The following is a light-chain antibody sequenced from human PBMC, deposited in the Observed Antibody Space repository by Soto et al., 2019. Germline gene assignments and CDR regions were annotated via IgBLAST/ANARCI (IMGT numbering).Light chain of an antibody. CDR3: QQYGSSPPT. V-gene: IGKV3-20*01. Sequence: EIVLRQSPGTLPLSPGERDTLSCRASQSVSSSYLAWYQQKPGQAPRLLIYGASSRATGIPDRFSGSGSGTDFTLTISRLEPEDFAVYYCQQYGSSPPTFGQGTKVDIK. CDR1: QSVSSSY. J-gene: IGKJ1*01. CDR2: GAS.